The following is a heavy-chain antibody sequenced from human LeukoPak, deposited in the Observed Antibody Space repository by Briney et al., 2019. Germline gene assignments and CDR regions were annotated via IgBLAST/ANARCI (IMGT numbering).Heavy chain of an antibody. CDR3: AKASPYYYDSSGYWNY. Sequence: PGGSLRLSCAAPGFTFSCYAMSWVRQAPGKGLEWVSAISGSGGSTYYADSVKGRFTISRDNSKNTLYLQMNSLRAEDTAVYYCAKASPYYYDSSGYWNYWGQGTLVTVSS. D-gene: IGHD3-22*01. CDR2: ISGSGGST. V-gene: IGHV3-23*01. CDR1: GFTFSCYA. J-gene: IGHJ4*02.